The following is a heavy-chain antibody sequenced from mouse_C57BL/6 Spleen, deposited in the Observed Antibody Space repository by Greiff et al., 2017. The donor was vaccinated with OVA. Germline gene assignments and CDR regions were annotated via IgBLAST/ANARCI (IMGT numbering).Heavy chain of an antibody. J-gene: IGHJ4*01. V-gene: IGHV5-17*01. CDR3: ARRRGSYYAMDY. CDR1: GFTFSDYG. Sequence: EVMLVESGGGLVKPGGSLKLSCAASGFTFSDYGMHWVRQAPEKGLEWVAYISSGSSTIYYADTVKGRFTISRDNAKNTLFLQMTSLRSEDTAMYYCARRRGSYYAMDYWGQGTSVTVSS. D-gene: IGHD1-1*01. CDR2: ISSGSSTI.